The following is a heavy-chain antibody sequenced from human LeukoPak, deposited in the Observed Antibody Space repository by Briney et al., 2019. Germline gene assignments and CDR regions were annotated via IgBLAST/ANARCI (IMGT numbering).Heavy chain of an antibody. CDR1: GGSISSYY. V-gene: IGHV4-59*01. CDR3: ARTTMVRGTYYMDV. CDR2: IYYSGYT. J-gene: IGHJ6*03. D-gene: IGHD3-10*01. Sequence: SETLSLTCTVSGGSISSYYWSWIRQPPGKGLVWIGYIYYSGYTNYNPSLKSRVTISVDTSKNQFSLKLSSVTAADTAVYYCARTTMVRGTYYMDVWGKGTTVTISS.